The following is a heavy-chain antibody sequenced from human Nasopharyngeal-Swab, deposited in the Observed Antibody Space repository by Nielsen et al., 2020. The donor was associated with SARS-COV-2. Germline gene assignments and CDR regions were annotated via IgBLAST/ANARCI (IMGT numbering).Heavy chain of an antibody. V-gene: IGHV3-74*01. D-gene: IGHD1-14*01. CDR2: INTDGRTT. CDR1: GFTFYNYC. CDR3: VRDPNRHFDF. J-gene: IGHJ2*01. Sequence: GESLKISCATSGFTFYNYCMDWARQARRKGLLWYSRINTDGRTTNYADSVKGRFTISRDNAKNTLYLQMNSLSAEDTAVYYCVRDPNRHFDFWGRGTLVTFSS.